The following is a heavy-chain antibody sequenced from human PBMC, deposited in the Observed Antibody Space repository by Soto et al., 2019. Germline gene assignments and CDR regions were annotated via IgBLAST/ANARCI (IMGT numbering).Heavy chain of an antibody. CDR2: ISGSGGST. CDR3: AKPQHYDFWSGTGAPYGMDV. D-gene: IGHD3-3*01. Sequence: GGSLRLSCAASGFTFSSYAMSWVRQAPGKGLEWVSAISGSGGSTYYADSVKGRFTISRDNSKNTLYLQMNSLRAEDTAVYYCAKPQHYDFWSGTGAPYGMDVWGQGTTVTVSS. V-gene: IGHV3-23*01. CDR1: GFTFSSYA. J-gene: IGHJ6*02.